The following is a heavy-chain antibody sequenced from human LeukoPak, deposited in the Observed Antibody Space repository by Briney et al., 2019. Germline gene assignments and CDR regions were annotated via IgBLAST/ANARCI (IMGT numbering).Heavy chain of an antibody. Sequence: SETLSLTCAVSGGSISSSNWWSWVRQPPGQGLEWIGSIYHSGSTYYNPSLKSRVTISVDTSKNQFSLKLSSVTAADTAVYYCARGVSYYYYMDVWGKGTTVTVSS. J-gene: IGHJ6*03. CDR2: IYHSGST. CDR1: GGSISSSNW. CDR3: ARGVSYYYYMDV. V-gene: IGHV4-4*02.